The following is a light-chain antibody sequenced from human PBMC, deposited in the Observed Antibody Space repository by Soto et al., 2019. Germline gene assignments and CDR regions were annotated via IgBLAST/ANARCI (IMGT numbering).Light chain of an antibody. Sequence: TQLTQSPSSLSASVGDRVTITCRASQGISSYLAWYQQKPGKAPKLLIYGASTLEGGVPFRFSGSGSGTDFTITISSLQPEDFATYYCQQLNTYPITFGQGTRLEIK. V-gene: IGKV1-9*01. J-gene: IGKJ5*01. CDR2: GAS. CDR3: QQLNTYPIT. CDR1: QGISSY.